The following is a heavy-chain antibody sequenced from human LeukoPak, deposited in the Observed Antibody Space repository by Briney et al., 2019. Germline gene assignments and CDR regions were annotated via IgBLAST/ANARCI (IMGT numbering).Heavy chain of an antibody. CDR1: GFTFSSYA. J-gene: IGHJ4*02. CDR3: AKKVYYDSSGYIDY. D-gene: IGHD3-22*01. Sequence: AGGSLRLSCAASGFTFSSYAMSWDRQAPGKGLEWVSAISGSGGSTYYADSVKGRFTISRDNSKNTLYLQMNSLRAEDTAVYYCAKKVYYDSSGYIDYWGQGTLVTVSS. CDR2: ISGSGGST. V-gene: IGHV3-23*01.